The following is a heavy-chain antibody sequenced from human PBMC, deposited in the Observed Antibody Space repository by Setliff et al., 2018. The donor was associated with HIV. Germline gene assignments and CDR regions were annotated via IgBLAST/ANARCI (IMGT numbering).Heavy chain of an antibody. CDR3: ARVGLAYSGDMDV. CDR2: IYYSGST. CDR1: GDSINTHY. J-gene: IGHJ6*03. Sequence: SETLSLTCTVSGDSINTHYWSWIRQPPGKGLEWIGSIYYSGSTYYNPSLNSRLTISIDTSRNQFSLRLNSVTAADTAVYFCARVGLAYSGDMDVWGKGTTVTVSS. V-gene: IGHV4-59*08. D-gene: IGHD2-21*01.